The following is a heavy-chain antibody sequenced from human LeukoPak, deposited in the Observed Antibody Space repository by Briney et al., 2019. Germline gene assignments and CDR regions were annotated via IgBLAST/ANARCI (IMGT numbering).Heavy chain of an antibody. CDR3: APYCSGGSCYGVDY. CDR2: ISGSGGST. CDR1: GFTFSSYA. J-gene: IGHJ4*02. V-gene: IGHV3-23*01. Sequence: PGGSLRLSCAASGFTFSSYAMSWVRQAPGKGLEWVSAISGSGGSTYYADSVEGRFTISRDNSKNTLYLQMNSLRAEDTAVYYCAPYCSGGSCYGVDYWGQGTLVTVSS. D-gene: IGHD2-15*01.